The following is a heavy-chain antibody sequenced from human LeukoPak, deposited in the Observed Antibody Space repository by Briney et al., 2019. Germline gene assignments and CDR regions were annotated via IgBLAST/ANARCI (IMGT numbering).Heavy chain of an antibody. V-gene: IGHV4-39*07. CDR3: ARVEIVVVPAAMYIWFDP. D-gene: IGHD2-2*01. Sequence: SETLSLTCTVSGGSISSRPYYWGWIRQPPGKGLEWIGEINHSGSTNYNPSLKSRVTISVDTSKNQFSLKLSSVTAADTAVYYCARVEIVVVPAAMYIWFDPWGQGTLVTVSS. CDR1: GGSISSRPYY. CDR2: INHSGST. J-gene: IGHJ5*02.